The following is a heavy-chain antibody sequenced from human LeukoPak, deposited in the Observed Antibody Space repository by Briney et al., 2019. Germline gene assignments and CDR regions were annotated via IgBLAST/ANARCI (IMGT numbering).Heavy chain of an antibody. Sequence: SQTLSLNCAISGDSVSSNSAAWNWIRQSPSRGLEWLGRTYYRSTWHNDYAASVKSQITINPDTSKNQFFLQLNSVTLEDTAVYYCAKSAYFREYFDYWGQGILVTVSS. D-gene: IGHD2-8*01. CDR3: AKSAYFREYFDY. CDR2: TYYRSTWHN. V-gene: IGHV6-1*01. J-gene: IGHJ4*02. CDR1: GDSVSSNSAA.